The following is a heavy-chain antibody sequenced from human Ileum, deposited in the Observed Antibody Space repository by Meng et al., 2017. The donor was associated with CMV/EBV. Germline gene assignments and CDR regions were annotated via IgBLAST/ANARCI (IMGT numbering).Heavy chain of an antibody. CDR1: GESFNAYY. V-gene: IGHV4-34*01. CDR2: INHHGST. CDR3: ARGGFSSGYYAAFDY. Sequence: VYGESFNAYYWSWIRQPPGKGLEWVAEINHHGSTNYNPSLKSRVTVSVDTSENQVSLKLTPVTAADSAVYYCARGGFSSGYYAAFDYWGHGTLVTVSS. D-gene: IGHD6-19*01. J-gene: IGHJ4*01.